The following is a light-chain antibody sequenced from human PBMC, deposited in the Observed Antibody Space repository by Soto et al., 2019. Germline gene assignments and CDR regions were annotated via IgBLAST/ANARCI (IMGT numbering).Light chain of an antibody. CDR1: QSARSNY. CDR3: LQYGSTPLT. V-gene: IGKV3-20*01. CDR2: DAS. J-gene: IGKJ4*01. Sequence: EIVLKQSPDTLSLSPGERATLSCRASQSARSNYLAWYQQKPGQAPRFLIYDASSRATGIPDRFSGSGSGTDFTLTISRLEPEDFAVYYCLQYGSTPLTFGGGTKVDIK.